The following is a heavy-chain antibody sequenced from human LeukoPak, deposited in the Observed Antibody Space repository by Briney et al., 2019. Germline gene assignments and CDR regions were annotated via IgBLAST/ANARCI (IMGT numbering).Heavy chain of an antibody. Sequence: GASVKVSCKASGYTFTGYYMHWARQAPGQGLEWMGWINPNSGGTNYAQKFQGRVTMTRDTSISTAYMELSRLRSDDTAVYYCASRGYSYGSYFDYWGQGTLVTVSS. J-gene: IGHJ4*02. V-gene: IGHV1-2*02. CDR1: GYTFTGYY. CDR3: ASRGYSYGSYFDY. CDR2: INPNSGGT. D-gene: IGHD5-18*01.